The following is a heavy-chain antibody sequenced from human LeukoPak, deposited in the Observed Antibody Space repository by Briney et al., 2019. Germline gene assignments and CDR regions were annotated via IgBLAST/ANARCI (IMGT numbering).Heavy chain of an antibody. CDR3: ARVATMVRGSNGMDV. V-gene: IGHV4-59*01. CDR1: GGSIGNYY. J-gene: IGHJ6*04. CDR2: IYYSGST. Sequence: PSETLSLTCTVSGGSIGNYYWTWIRQPPGKGLEWIGYIYYSGSTNYNPSLRSRATISVDTSKKQFSLNLSSVTAADTALYYCARVATMVRGSNGMDVWGKGTTVTVSS. D-gene: IGHD3-10*01.